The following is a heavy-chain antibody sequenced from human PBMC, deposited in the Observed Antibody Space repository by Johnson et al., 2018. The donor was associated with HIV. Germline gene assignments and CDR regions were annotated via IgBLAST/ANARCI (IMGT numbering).Heavy chain of an antibody. CDR3: AKSVRASSSGAFDI. CDR2: ISYDGSNK. J-gene: IGHJ3*02. V-gene: IGHV3-30*04. D-gene: IGHD2-15*01. Sequence: QMLLVESGGGLVQPGGSLRLSCAASGFTFSSYAMHWVRKAPGKGLEWVAVISYDGSNKYYADSVKGRFTISRDNSKNTLYLQMNSLRAEATAVYHCAKSVRASSSGAFDIWGQGTMVTVSS. CDR1: GFTFSSYA.